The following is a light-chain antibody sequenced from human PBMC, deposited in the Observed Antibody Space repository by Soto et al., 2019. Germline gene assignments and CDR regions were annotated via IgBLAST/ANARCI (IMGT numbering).Light chain of an antibody. CDR2: DAS. J-gene: IGKJ5*01. CDR1: QSVSTY. Sequence: EIVLTQSPATLSLSPGERATLSCRASQSVSTYLAWYQQKPGQAPRLLIYDASNMATGIPARFSGSGSGTDFTLTISSLEPEDFAVYYCQHRYNWPLTFGQGTRLEIK. V-gene: IGKV3-11*01. CDR3: QHRYNWPLT.